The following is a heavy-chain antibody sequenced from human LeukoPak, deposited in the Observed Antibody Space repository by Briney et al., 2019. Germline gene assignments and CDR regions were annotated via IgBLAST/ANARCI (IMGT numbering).Heavy chain of an antibody. CDR3: ARDPYGGNSGHYMDV. Sequence: GGSLRLSCAASGFTFNNYGMHWVRQAPGKGLEWVAVISYDGSNKYYADSVKGRFTISRDNSKNTLYLQMNSLRAEDTAVYYCARDPYGGNSGHYMDVWGKGTTVAVSS. V-gene: IGHV3-33*05. CDR1: GFTFNNYG. CDR2: ISYDGSNK. J-gene: IGHJ6*03. D-gene: IGHD4-23*01.